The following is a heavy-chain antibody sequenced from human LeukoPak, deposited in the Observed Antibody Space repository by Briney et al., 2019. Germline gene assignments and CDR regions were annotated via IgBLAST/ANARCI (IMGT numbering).Heavy chain of an antibody. CDR1: GFTFSSYS. J-gene: IGHJ4*02. V-gene: IGHV3-48*02. CDR3: ASSGSYRFEY. D-gene: IGHD1-26*01. CDR2: FTASGTAM. Sequence: PGGSLRLSCAASGFTFSSYSMNWVRQAPGKGLEWVSHFTASGTAMFYADSVKGRFTISRDNAKNSLYLQMNSLRDEDTAVYYCASSGSYRFEYWGQGTLVTVSS.